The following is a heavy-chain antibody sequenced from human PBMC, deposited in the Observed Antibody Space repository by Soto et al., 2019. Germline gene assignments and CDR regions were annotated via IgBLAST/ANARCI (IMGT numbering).Heavy chain of an antibody. J-gene: IGHJ3*02. CDR2: INGDGSGT. V-gene: IGHV3-74*01. D-gene: IGHD1-1*01. CDR3: TTIFEM. Sequence: EVHLVESGGGLLQPGGSLRLSCGASIFAFTNAWRHWARQVPGKGLVWVSGINGDGSGTYYADSVKGRFTISRDNAKNTLYLQMNSLRAEDTAVYYCTTIFEMWGQGTMVTVSS. CDR1: IFAFTNAW.